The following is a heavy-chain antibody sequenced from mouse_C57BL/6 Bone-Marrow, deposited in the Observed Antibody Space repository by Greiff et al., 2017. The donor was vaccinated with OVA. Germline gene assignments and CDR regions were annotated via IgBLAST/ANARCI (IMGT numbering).Heavy chain of an antibody. J-gene: IGHJ1*03. V-gene: IGHV1-9*01. Sequence: VQLVESGAELMKPGASVKLSCKATGYTFTGYWIEWVKQRPGHGLEWIGEILPGSGSTKYNEKFKGKAPFTADTSSNTAYMQLSSLTTEDSAIYYCARRDYYGSSWYFDVWGTGTTVTVSS. D-gene: IGHD1-1*01. CDR3: ARRDYYGSSWYFDV. CDR1: GYTFTGYW. CDR2: ILPGSGST.